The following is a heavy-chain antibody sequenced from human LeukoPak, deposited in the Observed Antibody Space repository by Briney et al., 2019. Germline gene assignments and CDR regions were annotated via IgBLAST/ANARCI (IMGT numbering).Heavy chain of an antibody. D-gene: IGHD2/OR15-2a*01. CDR1: GYTFTSYW. CDR2: IDPSDSYT. V-gene: IGHV5-10-1*01. Sequence: GESLRISCQGFGYTFTSYWISWVRQMPGKDLEWMGKIDPSDSYTNYSPSFQGHVTISAAKSISTAYLQWSSLKASDTAMYYCAGHGGISGAFDIWGQGTLVTVSS. J-gene: IGHJ3*02. CDR3: AGHGGISGAFDI.